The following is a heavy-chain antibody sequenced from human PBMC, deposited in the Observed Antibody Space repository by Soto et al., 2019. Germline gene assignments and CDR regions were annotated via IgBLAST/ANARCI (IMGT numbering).Heavy chain of an antibody. Sequence: EVQLVESGGGLVQPGGSLRLSCAASGFTFSNSWMHWVRQAPGKGLVWVSRITSDGSTTTYADSVKGRFTISRDNAKNMLYLQMNSLRAEDTAVYYCARDLRPIDYWGQGTLVTVCS. CDR2: ITSDGSTT. J-gene: IGHJ4*02. CDR3: ARDLRPIDY. CDR1: GFTFSNSW. V-gene: IGHV3-74*01.